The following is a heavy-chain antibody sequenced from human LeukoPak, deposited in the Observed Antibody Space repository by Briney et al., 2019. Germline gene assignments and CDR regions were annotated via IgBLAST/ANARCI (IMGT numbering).Heavy chain of an antibody. J-gene: IGHJ6*03. D-gene: IGHD3-9*01. CDR1: GFTFSSNA. Sequence: GGSLRLSCAASGFTFSSNAMSWVRQAPGKGLEWVSVISGSGGTTYYADSAKGRFTISRDNSKNTLYLQLNRLRAEDTAVYYCAKYYDILTGYYEAYYHYYYMDVWGKGTTVTVSS. CDR3: AKYYDILTGYYEAYYHYYYMDV. V-gene: IGHV3-23*01. CDR2: ISGSGGTT.